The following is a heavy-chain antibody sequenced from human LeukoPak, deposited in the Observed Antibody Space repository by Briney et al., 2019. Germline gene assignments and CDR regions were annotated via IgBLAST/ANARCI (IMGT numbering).Heavy chain of an antibody. CDR1: GGSISSSNW. J-gene: IGHJ6*03. Sequence: PSETLSLTCAVSGGSISSSNWWSWVRQPPGKGLEWIGEIYHSGSTNYNPSLKSRVTISVDKSKNQFSLKLSSVTAADTAVYYCARDRSYGRQLNYYYYMDVWGKGTTVTVSS. CDR2: IYHSGST. CDR3: ARDRSYGRQLNYYYYMDV. V-gene: IGHV4-4*02. D-gene: IGHD5-18*01.